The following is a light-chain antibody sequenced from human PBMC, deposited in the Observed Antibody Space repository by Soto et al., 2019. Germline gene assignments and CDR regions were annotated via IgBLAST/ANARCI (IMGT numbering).Light chain of an antibody. V-gene: IGLV2-8*01. Sequence: QSALTQPPSASGSPGQSVTISCTGTSGDVGGYNYVSWYQQHPGKAPKLMIYAVSKRPSGVPDRFSGSKSGNTASLTVSGLQAEDEADYYCSSYAGSNIVVFGGGTKLTVL. CDR1: SGDVGGYNY. CDR2: AVS. CDR3: SSYAGSNIVV. J-gene: IGLJ2*01.